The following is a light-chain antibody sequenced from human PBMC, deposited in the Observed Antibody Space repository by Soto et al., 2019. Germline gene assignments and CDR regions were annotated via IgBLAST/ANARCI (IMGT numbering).Light chain of an antibody. Sequence: DIQMTQSPSSLSASVGDRVIITCRASQSISKYLNWYQHKPGKVPTLLIYTASSLQSGVPSRFSGSGSGTEFTLTISSLQPEDFATYYCQQSGDTPPWTFGQGTKV. CDR1: QSISKY. CDR2: TAS. V-gene: IGKV1-39*01. CDR3: QQSGDTPPWT. J-gene: IGKJ1*01.